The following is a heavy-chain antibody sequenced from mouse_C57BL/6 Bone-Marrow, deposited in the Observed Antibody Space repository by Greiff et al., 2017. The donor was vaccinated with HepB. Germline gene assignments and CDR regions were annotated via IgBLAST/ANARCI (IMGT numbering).Heavy chain of an antibody. CDR2: IYPRSGNT. CDR3: ARSPSIYYYGSSYFYYAMDY. J-gene: IGHJ4*01. Sequence: VQLQQSGAELARPGASVKLSCKASGYTFPSYGISWVKQGTGRGLEWIGEIYPRSGNTYYNEKFKGKATLTADKSSSTAYMKLRSLTSEDSAVYFCARSPSIYYYGSSYFYYAMDYWGQGTSVTVSS. D-gene: IGHD1-1*01. CDR1: GYTFPSYG. V-gene: IGHV1-81*01.